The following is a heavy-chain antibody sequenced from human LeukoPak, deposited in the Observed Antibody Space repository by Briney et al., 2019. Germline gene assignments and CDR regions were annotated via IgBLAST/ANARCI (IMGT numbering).Heavy chain of an antibody. Sequence: GGSLRLSCAASGFIFGTCGMHWVRQAPGQGLEWVAAIWHDGRTKYYAESVKGRFTISRENSRDTLYLEMNSLRAEDKAVYSCAREVGYHDNSAAFDIWGQGTTVIVSS. J-gene: IGHJ3*02. CDR1: GFIFGTCG. D-gene: IGHD3-22*01. CDR3: AREVGYHDNSAAFDI. V-gene: IGHV3-33*08. CDR2: IWHDGRTK.